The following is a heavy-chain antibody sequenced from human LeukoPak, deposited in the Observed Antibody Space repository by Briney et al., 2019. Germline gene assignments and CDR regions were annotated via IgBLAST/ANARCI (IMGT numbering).Heavy chain of an antibody. Sequence: GASMKVSCKASGGTFSNYAISWVRQAPGQGLEWMGGIMPIFGTGKNAQKFQGRVTITADESTSTAYMELSSLRSEDTAVYYCAGIDETIWFGDRDKGALDIWGQGTMVTVSS. J-gene: IGHJ3*02. D-gene: IGHD3-10*01. CDR3: AGIDETIWFGDRDKGALDI. V-gene: IGHV1-69*01. CDR1: GGTFSNYA. CDR2: IMPIFGTG.